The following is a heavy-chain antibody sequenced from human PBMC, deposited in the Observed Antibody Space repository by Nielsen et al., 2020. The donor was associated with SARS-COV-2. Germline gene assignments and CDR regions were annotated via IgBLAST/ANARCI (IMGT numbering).Heavy chain of an antibody. J-gene: IGHJ3*01. V-gene: IGHV4-39*07. D-gene: IGHD2/OR15-2a*01. Sequence: SETLSLTCTVSGGSIDSSSYYWSWIRQPPGKGLEYIATVYYSGSTYYNLSLKSRVTISQDSSKNQFSLKLTSVTAADTAVYYCTCSKDGGSVINAFDFWGQGTMVTVSS. CDR1: GGSIDSSSYY. CDR2: VYYSGST. CDR3: TCSKDGGSVINAFDF.